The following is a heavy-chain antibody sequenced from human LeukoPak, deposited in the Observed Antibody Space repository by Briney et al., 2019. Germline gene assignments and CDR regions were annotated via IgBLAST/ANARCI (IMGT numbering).Heavy chain of an antibody. CDR3: ARRSGGNWYFDY. D-gene: IGHD3-10*01. J-gene: IGHJ4*02. Sequence: SETLSLTCTVSGGSISSYYWNWIRQPPGKGLEWIGYNSGSTNYNPSLKSRVTISVDTPKNQFSLKLSSVTAADTAVYYCARRSGGNWYFDYWGQGTLVTVSS. CDR1: GGSISSYY. CDR2: NSGST. V-gene: IGHV4-59*08.